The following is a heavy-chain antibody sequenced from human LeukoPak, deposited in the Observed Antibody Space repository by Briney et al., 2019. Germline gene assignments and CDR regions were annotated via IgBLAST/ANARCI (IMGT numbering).Heavy chain of an antibody. J-gene: IGHJ4*02. Sequence: TGGSLRLSCAASGFTFSNNWMHWVRQAPGKGLVWVSRINSEGTSTSYADSVKGRFTISRDNSKNTLYLQMNSLRAEDTAVYYCAKDRDGTTVMGGHWGQGTLVTVSS. CDR3: AKDRDGTTVMGGH. D-gene: IGHD4-17*01. V-gene: IGHV3-74*01. CDR2: INSEGTST. CDR1: GFTFSNNW.